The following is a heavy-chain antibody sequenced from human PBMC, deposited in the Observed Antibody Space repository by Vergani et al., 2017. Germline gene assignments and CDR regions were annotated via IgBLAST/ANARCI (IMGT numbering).Heavy chain of an antibody. V-gene: IGHV1-69*06. CDR2: IIPIFGTA. Sequence: QVQLVQSGAEVKKPGSSVKVSCKASGGTFSSYAISWVRQAPGQGLEWMGGIIPIFGTANYAQKFQGRVTITADKSTSTAYMELSSLRSEDTAVYYCATNRQAGALDAFDIWGQGTMVTVSS. CDR1: GGTFSSYA. D-gene: IGHD6-19*01. J-gene: IGHJ3*02. CDR3: ATNRQAGALDAFDI.